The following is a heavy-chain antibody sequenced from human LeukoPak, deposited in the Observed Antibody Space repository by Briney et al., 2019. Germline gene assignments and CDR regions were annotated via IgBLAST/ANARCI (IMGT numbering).Heavy chain of an antibody. CDR3: ARLGISGGPSPFDY. CDR1: GGSISSYY. Sequence: SETLSLTCTVSGGSISSYYWSWIRQPPGKGLEWIGYIYYSGSTNYNPSLKSQVTISVDTSKNQFSLKLSSVTAADTAVYYCARLGISGGPSPFDYWGQGTLVTVSS. V-gene: IGHV4-59*08. D-gene: IGHD2-8*02. J-gene: IGHJ4*02. CDR2: IYYSGST.